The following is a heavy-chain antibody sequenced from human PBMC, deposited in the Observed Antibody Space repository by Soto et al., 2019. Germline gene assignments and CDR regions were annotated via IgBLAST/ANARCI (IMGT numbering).Heavy chain of an antibody. V-gene: IGHV1-18*01. CDR1: GYTFTSYG. Sequence: GASVKVSCKASGYTFTSYGISWVRQAPGQGLEWMGWISAYNGNTNYAQKLQGRVTMTTDTSTSTAYMELRSLRSDDTAVYYCARVEAWYGDLHIDIWGQGTMVTVSS. CDR2: ISAYNGNT. D-gene: IGHD4-17*01. J-gene: IGHJ3*02. CDR3: ARVEAWYGDLHIDI.